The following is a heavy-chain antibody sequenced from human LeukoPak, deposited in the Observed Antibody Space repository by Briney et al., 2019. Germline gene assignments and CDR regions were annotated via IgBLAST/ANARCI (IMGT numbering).Heavy chain of an antibody. J-gene: IGHJ6*02. CDR3: ARDQYQLLYGYYYYGMDV. CDR2: ISSSGSTI. D-gene: IGHD2-2*02. Sequence: GGSLRLSCAASGFTFSDYYMSWIRQAPVKGLEWVSYISSSGSTIYYADSVKGRFTISRDNAKNSLYLQMNSLRAEDTAVYYCARDQYQLLYGYYYYGMDVWGQGTTVTVSS. CDR1: GFTFSDYY. V-gene: IGHV3-11*01.